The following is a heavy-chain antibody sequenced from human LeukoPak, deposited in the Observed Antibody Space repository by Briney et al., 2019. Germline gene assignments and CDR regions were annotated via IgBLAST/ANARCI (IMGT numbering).Heavy chain of an antibody. V-gene: IGHV4-30-4*08. CDR3: ARPYYYDSRIDP. D-gene: IGHD3-22*01. Sequence: SETLSLTCTVSGGSISSGDYYWSWLRQPPGKGLEWIGYMYYSGSTYYNPSLKSRVTISVDTSKNQFSLKLSSVTAADTAVDYCARPYYYDSRIDPWGQGTLVTVSS. CDR1: GGSISSGDYY. J-gene: IGHJ5*02. CDR2: MYYSGST.